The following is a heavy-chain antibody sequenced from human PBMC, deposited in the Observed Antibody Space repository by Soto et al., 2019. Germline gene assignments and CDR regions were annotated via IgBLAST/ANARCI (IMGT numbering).Heavy chain of an antibody. J-gene: IGHJ6*02. Sequence: PGGSLRLSCAASGFTFSSYSMXWVXXAPGKGLEWVSTISGNGGSTYYADSVKGRFTISRDNSKNTLYLQMNSLRAEDTAVYYCAKDARATYGMDVWGQGTTVTVSS. CDR3: AKDARATYGMDV. CDR1: GFTFSSYS. V-gene: IGHV3-23*01. CDR2: ISGNGGST.